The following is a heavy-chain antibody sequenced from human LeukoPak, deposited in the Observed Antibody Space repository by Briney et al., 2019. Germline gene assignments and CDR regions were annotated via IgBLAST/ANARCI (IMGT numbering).Heavy chain of an antibody. V-gene: IGHV3-23*01. D-gene: IGHD6-13*01. Sequence: GGSLRLSCAASGFTFSSYGMSWVRQAPGKGREWVSAISGSGGSTYYADSVKGRFTISRDNSKNTLYLQMNSLRAEDTAVYYCAKSISTSSSWYYYYYYYMDVWGKGTTVTISS. CDR1: GFTFSSYG. CDR2: ISGSGGST. CDR3: AKSISTSSSWYYYYYYYMDV. J-gene: IGHJ6*03.